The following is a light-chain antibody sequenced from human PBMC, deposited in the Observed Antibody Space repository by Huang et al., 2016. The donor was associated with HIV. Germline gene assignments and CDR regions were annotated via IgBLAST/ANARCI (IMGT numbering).Light chain of an antibody. J-gene: IGKJ4*01. Sequence: EIVLTQSPGTLSLSPGERATLSCRASQSVSTNFLAWYQHNPGQTPRLLIYGASSRATGIPDRFSGSGSGTDFTLTISRLEPEDFAVYYCQQYGSSPLTFGGGTKVEIK. V-gene: IGKV3-20*01. CDR1: QSVSTNF. CDR2: GAS. CDR3: QQYGSSPLT.